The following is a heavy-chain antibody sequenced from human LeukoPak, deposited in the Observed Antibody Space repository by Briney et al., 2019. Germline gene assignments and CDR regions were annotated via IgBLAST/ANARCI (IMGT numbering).Heavy chain of an antibody. CDR1: GGSISSYY. D-gene: IGHD3-16*02. J-gene: IGHJ4*02. Sequence: PSETLSLTCTVSGGSISSYYWSWIRQPPGKGLEWIGYIYYSGSTNYNPSLKSRVTISVDTSKNQFSLKLSSVTAADTAVYYCAGDGPMRGSYRAFDYWGQGTLVTVSS. V-gene: IGHV4-59*01. CDR2: IYYSGST. CDR3: AGDGPMRGSYRAFDY.